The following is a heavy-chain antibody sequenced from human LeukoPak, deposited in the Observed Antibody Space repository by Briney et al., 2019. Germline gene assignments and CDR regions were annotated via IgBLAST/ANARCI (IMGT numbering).Heavy chain of an antibody. J-gene: IGHJ4*02. V-gene: IGHV4-30-4*01. D-gene: IGHD6-13*01. CDR1: GGSISIGDYY. CDR3: ARASWVSSWYGENFDY. CDR2: INHSGST. Sequence: SQTLSLTCTVSGGSISIGDYYWSWIRQPPGKGQEWIGEINHSGSTNYNPSLKSRVTISVDTSKNQFSLKLSSVTAADTAVYYCARASWVSSWYGENFDYWGQGTLVTVSS.